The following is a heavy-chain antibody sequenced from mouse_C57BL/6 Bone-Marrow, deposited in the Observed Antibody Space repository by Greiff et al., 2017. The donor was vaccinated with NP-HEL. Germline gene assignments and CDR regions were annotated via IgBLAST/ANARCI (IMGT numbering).Heavy chain of an antibody. D-gene: IGHD2-3*01. CDR3: ARRYDGYYWFAY. CDR1: GFTFSDYY. V-gene: IGHV5-12*01. CDR2: ISNGGGST. Sequence: EVKLMESGGGLVQPGGSLKLSCAASGFTFSDYYMYWVRQTPEKRLEWVAYISNGGGSTYYPDTVKGRFTISRDNAKNTLYLQMSRLKSEETAMYYCARRYDGYYWFAYWGQGTLVTVSA. J-gene: IGHJ3*01.